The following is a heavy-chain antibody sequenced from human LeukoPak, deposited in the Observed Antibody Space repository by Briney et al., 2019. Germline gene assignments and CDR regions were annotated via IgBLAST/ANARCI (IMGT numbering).Heavy chain of an antibody. CDR1: GGSIRSDSYQ. V-gene: IGHV4-61*02. D-gene: IGHD3-22*01. CDR3: ARDTYYYDSSGYSPFDY. Sequence: SETLSLTCTVSGGSIRSDSYQWSWIRQSAGKGLEWIGRYYRSGSTNFSPSLKSRVTLAVDTSKNQFSLKLSSVTAADTAVYYCARDTYYYDSSGYSPFDYWGQGTLVTVSS. J-gene: IGHJ4*02. CDR2: YYRSGST.